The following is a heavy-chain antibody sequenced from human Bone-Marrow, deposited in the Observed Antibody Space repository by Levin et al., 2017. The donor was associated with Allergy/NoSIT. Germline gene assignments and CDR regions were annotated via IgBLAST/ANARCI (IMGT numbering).Heavy chain of an antibody. CDR3: ARDWSGYSRH. J-gene: IGHJ4*02. CDR1: GYTFAAYQ. Sequence: ASVKVSCKASGYTFAAYQMHWGRQAPGQGLEWMGRINPNSGGTKYAQSFQGRVTLTRDSSIRTAYIDLSRLRTDDTASYYCARDWSGYSRHWGQGTLVTVSS. D-gene: IGHD3-3*01. V-gene: IGHV1-2*06. CDR2: INPNSGGT.